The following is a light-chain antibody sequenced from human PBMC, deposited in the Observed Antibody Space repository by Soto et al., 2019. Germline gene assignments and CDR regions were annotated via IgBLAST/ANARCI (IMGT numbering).Light chain of an antibody. V-gene: IGKV1-6*01. CDR1: QSINKW. Sequence: QMTQSPSTLSASVGDRVTITCRASQSINKWLAWYQQKPGKAPNLLIYTASTLQSGVPSRFGGSGSGTDFTLTISSLQPEDFATYYCIQDYNYPLTFGGGTKVDIK. J-gene: IGKJ4*01. CDR3: IQDYNYPLT. CDR2: TAS.